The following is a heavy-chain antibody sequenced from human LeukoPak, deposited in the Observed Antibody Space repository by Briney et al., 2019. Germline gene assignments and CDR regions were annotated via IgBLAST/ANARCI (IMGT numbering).Heavy chain of an antibody. V-gene: IGHV3-23*01. CDR2: ISGSAGST. J-gene: IGHJ4*02. CDR1: GFTFSSYA. D-gene: IGHD2-15*01. CDR3: AKMVVAATHFDY. Sequence: PGGSLRLSCAASGFTFSSYAMSWVRQAPGKGLEWVSAISGSAGSTYYADSVKGRFTISRDNSKNTLYLQMNSLRAEDTAVYYCAKMVVAATHFDYWGQGTLVTVSS.